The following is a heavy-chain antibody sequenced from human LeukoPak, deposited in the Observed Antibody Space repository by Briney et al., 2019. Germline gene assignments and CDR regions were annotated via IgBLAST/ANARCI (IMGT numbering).Heavy chain of an antibody. J-gene: IGHJ4*02. CDR2: ISSSSSYI. D-gene: IGHD4-17*01. CDR3: AREPSNYGDHYFDY. V-gene: IGHV3-21*01. Sequence: GGSLRLSCAASGFTFSSYSMNWVRQAPGKGLEWVSSISSSSSYIYYADSVKGRFTISRDNAKNSLYLQMNSLRAEDTAVYYCAREPSNYGDHYFDYWGQGILVTVSS. CDR1: GFTFSSYS.